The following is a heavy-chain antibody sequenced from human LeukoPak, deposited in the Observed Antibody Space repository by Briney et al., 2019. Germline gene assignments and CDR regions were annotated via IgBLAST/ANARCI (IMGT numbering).Heavy chain of an antibody. D-gene: IGHD2-2*01. J-gene: IGHJ6*02. CDR1: GGTFSSYA. Sequence: ASVKVSCKASGGTFSSYAISWVRQAPGQGLEWMGGIIPIFGTANYAQKLQGRVTMTTDTSTSTAYMELRSLRSDDTAVYYCARVLVYYYGMDVWGQGTTVTVSS. CDR3: ARVLVYYYGMDV. CDR2: IIPIFGTA. V-gene: IGHV1-69*05.